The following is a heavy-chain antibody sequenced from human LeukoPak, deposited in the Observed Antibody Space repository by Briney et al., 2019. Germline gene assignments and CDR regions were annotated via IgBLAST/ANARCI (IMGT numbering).Heavy chain of an antibody. D-gene: IGHD2-15*01. Sequence: SETLSLTCTVSGGSIGSYHWSWIRQPPGKGLEWIGYIYSSGSTNYNPSLGSRVTISVDASKNHFSLKLSSVTAADTAVYYCARLGYTSDWYKIDYWGQGTLVTVSS. CDR2: IYSSGST. CDR1: GGSIGSYH. V-gene: IGHV4-59*08. J-gene: IGHJ4*02. CDR3: ARLGYTSDWYKIDY.